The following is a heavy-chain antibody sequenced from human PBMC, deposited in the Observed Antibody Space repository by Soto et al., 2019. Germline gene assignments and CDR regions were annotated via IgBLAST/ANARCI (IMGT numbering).Heavy chain of an antibody. D-gene: IGHD3-10*01. CDR1: GGSISSGGYY. CDR3: ARDRRGSGSYYKSYYYGMDV. CDR2: IYYSGST. V-gene: IGHV4-31*03. Sequence: QVQLQESGPGLVKPSQTLSLTCTVSGGSISSGGYYWGWIRQHPGKGLEWIGYIYYSGSTYYNPSLKSRVTISVDTSRNQFSLKLSSVTAADTAVYYCARDRRGSGSYYKSYYYGMDVWGQGTTVTVSS. J-gene: IGHJ6*02.